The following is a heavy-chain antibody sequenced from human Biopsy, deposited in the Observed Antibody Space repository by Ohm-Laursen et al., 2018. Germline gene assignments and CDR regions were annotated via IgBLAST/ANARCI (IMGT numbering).Heavy chain of an antibody. D-gene: IGHD6-19*01. J-gene: IGHJ3*02. CDR2: ISYSGST. CDR1: GGSISGSS. V-gene: IGHV4-59*08. CDR3: AKHGSGWTGDDALHI. Sequence: GTMSLTCTVSGGSISGSSWSWIRQAPGRGLEWVGYISYSGSTSNNPSLKSRITISVDTSKNQISLKVTSVTAADTAVYYCAKHGSGWTGDDALHIWGQGTMVTVSS.